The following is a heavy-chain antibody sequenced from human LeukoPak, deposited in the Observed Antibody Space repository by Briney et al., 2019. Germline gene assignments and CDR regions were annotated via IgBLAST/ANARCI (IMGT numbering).Heavy chain of an antibody. J-gene: IGHJ5*02. V-gene: IGHV1-69*04. CDR1: GYTFTGYY. CDR2: IIPILGIA. D-gene: IGHD5-18*01. CDR3: ARDPTTRVDTEEYNWFDP. Sequence: GASVKVSCKASGYTFTGYYMHWVRQAPGQGLEGMGRIIPILGIANYAQKFQGRVTITADKSTSTAYMELSSLRSEDTAVYYCARDPTTRVDTEEYNWFDPWGQGTLVTVSS.